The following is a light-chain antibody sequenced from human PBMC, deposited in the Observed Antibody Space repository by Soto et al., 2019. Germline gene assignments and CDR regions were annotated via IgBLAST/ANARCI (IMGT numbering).Light chain of an antibody. CDR2: WAS. CDR1: QRVLYSSNNKNY. J-gene: IGKJ1*01. Sequence: DIVMTQSPDSLAVSLGERATINCKSSQRVLYSSNNKNYLAWYQQNPGQPPKLLIYWASTRESGVTDRFSGSGSGTDFTHTISSLQAEDVAVYYCQQYYTTPWTFGQGTKVEIK. V-gene: IGKV4-1*01. CDR3: QQYYTTPWT.